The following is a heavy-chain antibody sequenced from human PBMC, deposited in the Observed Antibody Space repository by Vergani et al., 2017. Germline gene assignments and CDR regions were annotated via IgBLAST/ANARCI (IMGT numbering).Heavy chain of an antibody. CDR3: ARESGSYYYDSSGYYTDDAFDI. CDR2: IYYSGST. D-gene: IGHD3-22*01. J-gene: IGHJ3*02. Sequence: QVQLQESGPGLVKPSETLSLTCTVSGGPISSYYWSWIRQPPGKGLEWIGYIYYSGSTNYNPSLKRRVTISVDTSENQFSLKLGSVTAADTAVYYCARESGSYYYDSSGYYTDDAFDIWGQGTMVTVSS. V-gene: IGHV4-59*01. CDR1: GGPISSYY.